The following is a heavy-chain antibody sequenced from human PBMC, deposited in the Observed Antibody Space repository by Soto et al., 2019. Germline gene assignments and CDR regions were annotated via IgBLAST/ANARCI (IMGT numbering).Heavy chain of an antibody. J-gene: IGHJ4*02. V-gene: IGHV3-23*01. CDR1: GFTFSSYA. CDR2: ISGSGGST. Sequence: PGGSLRLSCAASGFTFSSYAMSWVRQAPGKGLEWVSAISGSGGSTYYADSVKGRFTISRDNSKNTLYLQMNSLRAEDTAVYYCAKDQVVVVAATLLYFDYWGQGTLVTVSS. CDR3: AKDQVVVVAATLLYFDY. D-gene: IGHD2-15*01.